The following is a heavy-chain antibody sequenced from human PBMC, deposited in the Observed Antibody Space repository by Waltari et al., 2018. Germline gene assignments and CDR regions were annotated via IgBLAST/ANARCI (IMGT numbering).Heavy chain of an antibody. V-gene: IGHV3-33*01. J-gene: IGHJ4*02. CDR1: GFTFSSYG. D-gene: IGHD3-10*01. Sequence: QVQLVESGGGVVQPGRSLRLSCAASGFTFSSYGMPWVRQAPGKGLEWVAVIWYDGSNKYYADSVKGRFTISRDNSKNTLYLQMNSLRAEDTAVYYCARDDYYGSGSSLDYWGQGTLVTVSS. CDR2: IWYDGSNK. CDR3: ARDDYYGSGSSLDY.